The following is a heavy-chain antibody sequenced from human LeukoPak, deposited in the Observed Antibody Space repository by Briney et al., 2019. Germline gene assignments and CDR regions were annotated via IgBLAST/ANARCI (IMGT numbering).Heavy chain of an antibody. D-gene: IGHD5-18*01. CDR3: ARGSLGIQLWFEYNWFDP. CDR1: GGSFGGYY. Sequence: SETLSLTCAVYGGSFGGYYWSWIRQPPGKGLEWIGEINHSGSTNYNPSLKSRVTISVDTSKNQFSLKLSSVTAADTAVYYCARGSLGIQLWFEYNWFDPWGQGTLVTVSS. J-gene: IGHJ5*02. CDR2: INHSGST. V-gene: IGHV4-34*01.